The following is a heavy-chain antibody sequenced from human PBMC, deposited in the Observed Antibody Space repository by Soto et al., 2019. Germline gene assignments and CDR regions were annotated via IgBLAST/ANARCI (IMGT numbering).Heavy chain of an antibody. Sequence: PGGSLRLSCAASGFTFSSYAMSWFRQAPGKGLEWVSAISGSGGSTYYADSVKGRFTISRDNSKNTLYLQMNSLRAEDTAVYYCAKRQIRDYYYVMAVWGQGTTVTGSS. CDR3: AKRQIRDYYYVMAV. J-gene: IGHJ6*02. V-gene: IGHV3-23*01. CDR2: ISGSGGST. CDR1: GFTFSSYA. D-gene: IGHD3-16*01.